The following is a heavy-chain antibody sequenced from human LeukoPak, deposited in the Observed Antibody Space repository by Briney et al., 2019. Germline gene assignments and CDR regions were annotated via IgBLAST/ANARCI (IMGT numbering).Heavy chain of an antibody. CDR3: AKDRVVGAIDVFDI. D-gene: IGHD1-26*01. Sequence: GGSLRLSCAASRFTFSSYAMTWVRQAPGKGLEWVSVITGSSGSTYYADSVKGRFTISRDNSKNTLYLQMNSLRVEDTAVYYCAKDRVVGAIDVFDIWRQGTMVTVSS. CDR2: ITGSSGST. V-gene: IGHV3-23*01. J-gene: IGHJ3*02. CDR1: RFTFSSYA.